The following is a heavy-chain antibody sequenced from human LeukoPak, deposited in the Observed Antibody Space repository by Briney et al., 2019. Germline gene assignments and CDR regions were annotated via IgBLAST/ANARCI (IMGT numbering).Heavy chain of an antibody. D-gene: IGHD2-21*02. CDR1: GGTFSSYT. V-gene: IGHV1-69*04. Sequence: GSSVKVSCKASGGTFSSYTISWVRQAPGQGLEWMGRIIPILGIANYAQKFQGRVTITADKSTSTAYMELSSLRSDDTAVYYCARDGAYCGGDCYPNYYYYYGMDVWGQGTTVTVSS. CDR2: IIPILGIA. CDR3: ARDGAYCGGDCYPNYYYYYGMDV. J-gene: IGHJ6*02.